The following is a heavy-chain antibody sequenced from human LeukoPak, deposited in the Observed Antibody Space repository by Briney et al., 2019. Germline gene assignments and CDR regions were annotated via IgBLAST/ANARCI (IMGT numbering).Heavy chain of an antibody. CDR2: ISGSGGST. D-gene: IGHD6-13*01. J-gene: IGHJ4*02. V-gene: IGHV3-23*01. Sequence: GGSLRLSCAASGFTFSSYAMSWVRQAPGKGLEWVSAISGSGGSTYYADSVKGRFTISRDNAKNSLYLQMNSLRAEDTAVYYCARGSSSWYGTDYWGQGTLVTVSS. CDR1: GFTFSSYA. CDR3: ARGSSSWYGTDY.